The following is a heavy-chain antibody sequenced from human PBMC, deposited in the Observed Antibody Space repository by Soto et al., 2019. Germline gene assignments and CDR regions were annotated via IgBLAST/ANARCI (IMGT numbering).Heavy chain of an antibody. J-gene: IGHJ4*02. CDR3: ARGPVVTTSYYFDY. V-gene: IGHV4-31*03. D-gene: IGHD2-15*01. CDR2: IYYSGST. CDR1: GGAIISGGYY. Sequence: KTSETLSLTCTVSGGAIISGGYYLVCIGQHPWKGLEWIGYIYYSGSTYYNPSLKSRVTISVDTSKNQFSLKLSSVTAADTAVYYCARGPVVTTSYYFDYWGQGTLVTVSS.